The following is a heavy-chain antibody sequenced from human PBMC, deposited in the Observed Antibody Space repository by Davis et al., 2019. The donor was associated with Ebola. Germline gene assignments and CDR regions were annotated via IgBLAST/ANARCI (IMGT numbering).Heavy chain of an antibody. D-gene: IGHD5-18*01. J-gene: IGHJ6*02. CDR2: ISYDGSNK. CDR3: ARDHVLDTAMVNYYYYGMDV. V-gene: IGHV3-30-3*01. Sequence: GGSLRLSCAASGFTFSSYAMHWVRQAPGKGLEWVAVISYDGSNKYYADSVKGRFTISRDNSKNTLYLQMNSLRAEDTAVHYCARDHVLDTAMVNYYYYGMDVWGQGTTVTVSS. CDR1: GFTFSSYA.